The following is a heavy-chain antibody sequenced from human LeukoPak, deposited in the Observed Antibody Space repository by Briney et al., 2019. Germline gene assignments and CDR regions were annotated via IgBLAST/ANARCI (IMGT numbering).Heavy chain of an antibody. J-gene: IGHJ4*02. CDR1: GYTFTGYY. D-gene: IGHD4-17*01. V-gene: IGHV1-2*02. Sequence: ASVKVSCKASGYTFTGYYMHWVRQAPGQGLEWMGWINPNSGGTNYAQKFQGRVTMTRDTSITTAYMDLSRLTSDDTAVYYCAREISDYASAYWGQGTLVTVSS. CDR2: INPNSGGT. CDR3: AREISDYASAY.